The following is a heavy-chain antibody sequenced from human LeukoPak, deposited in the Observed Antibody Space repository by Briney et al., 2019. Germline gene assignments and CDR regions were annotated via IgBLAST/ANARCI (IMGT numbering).Heavy chain of an antibody. J-gene: IGHJ4*02. D-gene: IGHD3-16*01. V-gene: IGHV3-23*01. Sequence: GGSLRLSCAASGFTFSSYVMSWVRQAPGKGLEWVSSISNSGGSTYYADSVKGRFTISRDNAKNSLYLQMNSLRAEDTAVYYCARRWGSSTPWDYWGQGTLVTVSS. CDR2: ISNSGGST. CDR1: GFTFSSYV. CDR3: ARRWGSSTPWDY.